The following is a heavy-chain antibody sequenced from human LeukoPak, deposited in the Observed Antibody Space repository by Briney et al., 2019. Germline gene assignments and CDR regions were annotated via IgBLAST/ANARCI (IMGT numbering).Heavy chain of an antibody. CDR2: IYYSGST. CDR1: GGSISSGGYS. D-gene: IGHD3-22*01. J-gene: IGHJ4*02. V-gene: IGHV4-31*11. Sequence: SQTLSLTCAVSGGSISSGGYSWSWIRQHPGKGLEWIGYIYYSGSTYYNPSLKSRVTISVDTSKNQFSLKLSSVTAADTAVYYCACRYYEMYYFDYWGQGTLVTVSS. CDR3: ACRYYEMYYFDY.